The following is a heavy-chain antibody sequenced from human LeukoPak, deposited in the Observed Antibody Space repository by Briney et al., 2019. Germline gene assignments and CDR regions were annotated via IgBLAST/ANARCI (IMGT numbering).Heavy chain of an antibody. V-gene: IGHV4-31*03. Sequence: SETLSLTCTVSGGSISSGGYYWSWIRQHPAKGLEWIGYVYYSGSTYYNPSLKSRVIISVDTSENQLSLNLTSVTAADTAVYYCARVDYSSGWYWVDPWGQGTLVTVSS. J-gene: IGHJ5*02. D-gene: IGHD6-19*01. CDR1: GGSISSGGYY. CDR3: ARVDYSSGWYWVDP. CDR2: VYYSGST.